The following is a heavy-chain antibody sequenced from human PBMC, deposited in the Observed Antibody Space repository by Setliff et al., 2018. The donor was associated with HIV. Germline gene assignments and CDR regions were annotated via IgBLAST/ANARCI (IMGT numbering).Heavy chain of an antibody. CDR2: ISPENGDT. Sequence: ASVKVSCKASGYTFTGYYIHWVRQAPGQGLQWMGRISPENGDTKIPQRFRGRVTMTRDTSMDTAYLEFSGLRSDDTAVYYCARQLSNSLDFWGQGAQVTVS. V-gene: IGHV1-2*06. J-gene: IGHJ4*02. D-gene: IGHD7-27*01. CDR3: ARQLSNSLDF. CDR1: GYTFTGYY.